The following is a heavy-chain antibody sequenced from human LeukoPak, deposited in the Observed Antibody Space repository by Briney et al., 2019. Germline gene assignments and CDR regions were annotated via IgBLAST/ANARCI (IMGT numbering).Heavy chain of an antibody. CDR1: GFTLSSYA. V-gene: IGHV3-23*01. Sequence: GGSLRLSCAASGFTLSSYALSWVRQAPGKGLEWVSSISSSGSYTFYADSVKGRFTISRGEPKNTLYLQMNSLRVEDTATYFCAERSHGDHYYGMDVWGQGTTVTVSS. D-gene: IGHD4-17*01. CDR2: ISSSGSYT. J-gene: IGHJ6*02. CDR3: AERSHGDHYYGMDV.